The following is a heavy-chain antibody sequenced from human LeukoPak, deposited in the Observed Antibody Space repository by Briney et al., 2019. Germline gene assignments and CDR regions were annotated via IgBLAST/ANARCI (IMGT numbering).Heavy chain of an antibody. V-gene: IGHV3-21*01. CDR2: ISSSSNYI. CDR1: GFTFSIHS. D-gene: IGHD6-19*01. CDR3: AGDRNSGWSDNDY. J-gene: IGHJ4*02. Sequence: PGGSLRLSCAASGFTFSIHSMNWVRQAPGKGLEWVSLISSSSNYIYYADSVKGRFTISRDNAKNSLYLQMNSLRAEDTAVYYCAGDRNSGWSDNDYWGQGTLVTVSS.